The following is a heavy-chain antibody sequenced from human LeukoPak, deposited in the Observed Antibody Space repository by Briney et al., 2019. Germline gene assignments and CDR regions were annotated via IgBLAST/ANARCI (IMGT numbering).Heavy chain of an antibody. CDR1: RFTFDDYD. J-gene: IGHJ6*02. CDR3: EKEIYSGYDFYGMDV. D-gene: IGHD1-26*01. CDR2: ISWNSGSI. Sequence: GRSLRLSCSASRFTFDDYDMHWARQAPGKGLEWISGISWNSGSIGYADSVKGRFTISRDNAKNSLYLQMNSLRAEDTALYYCEKEIYSGYDFYGMDVWGQGTTVTVSS. V-gene: IGHV3-9*01.